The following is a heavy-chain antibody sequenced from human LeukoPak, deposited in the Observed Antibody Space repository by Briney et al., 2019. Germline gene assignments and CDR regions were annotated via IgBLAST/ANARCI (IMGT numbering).Heavy chain of an antibody. D-gene: IGHD3-10*01. CDR3: AHTLYYYGSGSGNYFDY. CDR2: IYWDDDM. CDR1: GFSLSTSGVG. Sequence: SGPTLVKPTQTLTLTCTFSGFSLSTSGVGVGWIRQPPGKALEWLALIYWDDDMRYSPSLKSRLTITKDTSKNQVVLTMTNMDPVDTATYYCAHTLYYYGSGSGNYFDYWGQGTLVTVSS. V-gene: IGHV2-5*02. J-gene: IGHJ4*02.